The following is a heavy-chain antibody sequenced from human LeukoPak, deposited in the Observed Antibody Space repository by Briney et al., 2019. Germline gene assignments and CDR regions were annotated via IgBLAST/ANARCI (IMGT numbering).Heavy chain of an antibody. D-gene: IGHD2-21*02. CDR3: ARHCGGDCYTSDAFDI. CDR1: GGSISSSNW. V-gene: IGHV4-4*02. Sequence: SETLSLTCAVSGGSISSSNWWSWVRQPPGKGLEWIGEIYHSGSTNYNPSLKSRVTISVDKSKNQFSLKLSSVTAADTAVYYCARHCGGDCYTSDAFDIWGQGTLVTVSS. J-gene: IGHJ3*02. CDR2: IYHSGST.